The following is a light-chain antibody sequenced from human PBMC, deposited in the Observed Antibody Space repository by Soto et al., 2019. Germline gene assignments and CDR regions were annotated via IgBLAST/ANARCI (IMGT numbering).Light chain of an antibody. J-gene: IGKJ4*01. CDR2: AAS. CDR3: QQFNVYPLT. CDR1: QGIRDF. Sequence: DIQLTQSPSFLSASVGDRVTITCRASQGIRDFLAWYQQKPGKAPKLLIYAASNLQTGVPTRFSGIASGTEFTLIISNLQPADFATYYCQQFNVYPLTFGGGTKVEIK. V-gene: IGKV1-9*01.